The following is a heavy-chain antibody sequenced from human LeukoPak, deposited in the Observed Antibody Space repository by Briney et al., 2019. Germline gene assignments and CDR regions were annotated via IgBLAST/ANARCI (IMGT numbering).Heavy chain of an antibody. D-gene: IGHD3-22*01. Sequence: ASVKVSCKASGYTFTGYYMHWVRQAPGQGLEWMGWINPNSGGTNYAQKFQGRVTMTRDTSISTAYMELSRLRSDDTAVYYCARGVPHYYDSSGYYPPMEYWGQGTLVTVSS. CDR2: INPNSGGT. V-gene: IGHV1-2*02. J-gene: IGHJ4*02. CDR1: GYTFTGYY. CDR3: ARGVPHYYDSSGYYPPMEY.